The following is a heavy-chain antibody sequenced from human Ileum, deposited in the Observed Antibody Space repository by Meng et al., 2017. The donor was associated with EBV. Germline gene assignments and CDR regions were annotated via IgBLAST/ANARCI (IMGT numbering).Heavy chain of an antibody. CDR3: ASGRDYAWHS. J-gene: IGHJ4*02. Sequence: QGQLQESGPGLVKPSGTLSLTCAVSGDSISSNNWWSWVRQPPGKGLEWIGEIYHSGSTNYNTSFKSRVTMSVDKSKNQISLNLSSVTAADTAVYYCASGRDYAWHSWGRGTLVTVSS. D-gene: IGHD4-17*01. CDR2: IYHSGST. V-gene: IGHV4-4*02. CDR1: GDSISSNNW.